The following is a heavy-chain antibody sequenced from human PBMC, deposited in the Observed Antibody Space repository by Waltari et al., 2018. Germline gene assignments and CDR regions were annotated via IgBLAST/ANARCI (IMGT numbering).Heavy chain of an antibody. J-gene: IGHJ6*02. CDR2: ISSSSSYV. CDR1: GFTFSSYS. V-gene: IGHV3-21*01. Sequence: EVQLVESGGGLVKPGGSLRLSCAASGFTFSSYSMNWVRQAPGKGLGWVASISSSSSYVYYADSVKGRFTISRDNAKNSLYLQMNSLRAEDTAVYYCARDAEGMDVWGQGTTVTVSS. CDR3: ARDAEGMDV.